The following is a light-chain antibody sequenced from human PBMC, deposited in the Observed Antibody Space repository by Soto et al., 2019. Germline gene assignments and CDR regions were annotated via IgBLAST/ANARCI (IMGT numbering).Light chain of an antibody. Sequence: EIVLTQSPGTVSLSPGDTATLSCRASQSVTTNYLAWYQQKPGQAPRFLIYGASSRATGIPDRFSGSGSGTDFTLTISRLEPEDFTVYYCQQYGGSPFTFGPGTKVDIK. CDR2: GAS. J-gene: IGKJ3*01. V-gene: IGKV3-20*01. CDR3: QQYGGSPFT. CDR1: QSVTTNY.